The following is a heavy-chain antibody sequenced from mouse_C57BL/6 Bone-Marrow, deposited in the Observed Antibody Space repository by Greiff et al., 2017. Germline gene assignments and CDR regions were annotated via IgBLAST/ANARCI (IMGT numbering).Heavy chain of an antibody. CDR3: AREHYYGSSYGFAY. V-gene: IGHV1-80*01. CDR2: IYPGDGDT. J-gene: IGHJ3*01. D-gene: IGHD1-1*01. Sequence: VQLQQSGAELVKPGASVKISCKASGYAFSSYWMNWVKQRPGKGLEWIGQIYPGDGDTNYNGKFKGKATLTADKSSSTAYMQLSSLTSEDSAVYFCAREHYYGSSYGFAYWGQGTLVTVSA. CDR1: GYAFSSYW.